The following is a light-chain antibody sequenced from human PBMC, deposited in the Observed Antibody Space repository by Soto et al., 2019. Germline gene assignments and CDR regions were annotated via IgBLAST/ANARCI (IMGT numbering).Light chain of an antibody. CDR2: DDS. Sequence: SYELTQAPSVSVAPGQTARITCGGNNIAIKSVHWYQQKPGQAPVLVVYDDSDRPSGIPERFSGSNSGNTATLTISSVDAGDEADYYCQAWDSGTDHWVFGGGTKLTVL. CDR3: QAWDSGTDHWV. CDR1: NIAIKS. J-gene: IGLJ3*02. V-gene: IGLV3-21*02.